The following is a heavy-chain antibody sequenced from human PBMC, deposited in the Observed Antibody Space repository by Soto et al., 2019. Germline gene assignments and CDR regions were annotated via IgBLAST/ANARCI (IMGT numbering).Heavy chain of an antibody. V-gene: IGHV5-51*01. CDR3: ARIWGTTNYYYGMDV. CDR1: AYSFTSYW. Sequence: HGASLKISCNGSAYSFTSYWIGWVRQMPGKGLEWMGIIYPGDSDTRYSPSFQGQVTISADKSISTAYLQWSSLKASDTAMYYCARIWGTTNYYYGMDVWGQGTTVTVSS. CDR2: IYPGDSDT. D-gene: IGHD1-7*01. J-gene: IGHJ6*02.